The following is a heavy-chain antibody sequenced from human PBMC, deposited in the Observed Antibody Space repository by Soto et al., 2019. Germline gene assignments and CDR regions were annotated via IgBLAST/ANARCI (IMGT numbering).Heavy chain of an antibody. Sequence: GGSLRLSCAASGFTFSSYSMHWVRQAPGKGLEWVAVISYDGSNKYYADSVKGRFTISRDNSKNTLYLQMNSLRAEDTAVYYCAREMIVVVIRANWLDPWGQGTLVTVSS. CDR3: AREMIVVVIRANWLDP. J-gene: IGHJ5*02. V-gene: IGHV3-30-3*01. CDR2: ISYDGSNK. D-gene: IGHD3-22*01. CDR1: GFTFSSYS.